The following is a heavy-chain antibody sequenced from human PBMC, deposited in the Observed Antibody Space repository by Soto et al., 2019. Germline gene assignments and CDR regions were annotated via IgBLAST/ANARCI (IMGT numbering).Heavy chain of an antibody. Sequence: SETLSLTCAVYGGSFSGYYWSWIRQPPGKGMEWVGEINHSGSTNYNPSLKSRVTISVDTSKNQFSLKLSSVTAADTAVYYCARGLYEYQLLFGYWGQGTLVTVSS. J-gene: IGHJ4*02. CDR1: GGSFSGYY. V-gene: IGHV4-34*01. D-gene: IGHD2-2*01. CDR3: ARGLYEYQLLFGY. CDR2: INHSGST.